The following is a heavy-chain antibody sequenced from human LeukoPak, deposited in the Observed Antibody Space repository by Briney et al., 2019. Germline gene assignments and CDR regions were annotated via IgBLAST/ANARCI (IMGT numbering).Heavy chain of an antibody. Sequence: ASVKVSCKASGGTFSSYAISWVRQAHGQGLEWMGRIIPIFGTANYAQKFQGRVTITTDESTSTAYMELSSLRSEDTAVYYCAREMKSPYYYDSSGKYYFDYWGQGTLVTVSS. D-gene: IGHD3-22*01. J-gene: IGHJ4*02. V-gene: IGHV1-69*05. CDR2: IIPIFGTA. CDR1: GGTFSSYA. CDR3: AREMKSPYYYDSSGKYYFDY.